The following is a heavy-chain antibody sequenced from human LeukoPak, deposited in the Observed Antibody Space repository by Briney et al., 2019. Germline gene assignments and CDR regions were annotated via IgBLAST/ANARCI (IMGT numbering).Heavy chain of an antibody. CDR2: INTDGSSA. CDR1: GFTFSTYW. V-gene: IGHV3-74*01. Sequence: GGSLRLSCAASGFTFSTYWMHWVRQAPGKGLVWVSHINTDGSSATYADSVKGRFTISRDNAKNTLYLQMNSLRAEDTAVYYCARSTMAPDAFDTWGQGTMVTVSS. CDR3: ARSTMAPDAFDT. D-gene: IGHD3-10*01. J-gene: IGHJ3*02.